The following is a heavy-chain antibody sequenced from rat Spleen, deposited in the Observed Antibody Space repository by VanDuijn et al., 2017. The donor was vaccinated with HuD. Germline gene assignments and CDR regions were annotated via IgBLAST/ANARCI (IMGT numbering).Heavy chain of an antibody. J-gene: IGHJ2*01. V-gene: IGHV5-20*01. Sequence: EVQLVESGGGLVQPGRSMKLSCAASGFTFSNYDMAWVRQAPTEGLEWVASISYDGGSTYYRDSVKGRFTISRDNAKSSLYLQMDSLRSEDTATYYCTTPYYSSPFDYWGQGVMVTVSS. D-gene: IGHD1-2*01. CDR3: TTPYYSSPFDY. CDR1: GFTFSNYD. CDR2: ISYDGGST.